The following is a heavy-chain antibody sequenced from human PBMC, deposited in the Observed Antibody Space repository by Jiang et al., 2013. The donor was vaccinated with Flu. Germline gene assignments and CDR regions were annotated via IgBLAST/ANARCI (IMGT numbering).Heavy chain of an antibody. CDR3: ARRRASGEFVY. J-gene: IGHJ4*02. CDR1: GGSLRSYY. CDR2: IFYSGST. V-gene: IGHV4-59*08. Sequence: GLVKPSETLSLKCTVSGGSLRSYYWSWIRQAPGKGLEWIGYIFYSGSTDDNPSLRSRVTISLDTSKNQFSLNLRSVTAADTAIYYCARRRASGEFVYWGQGILVTVSS. D-gene: IGHD3-10*01.